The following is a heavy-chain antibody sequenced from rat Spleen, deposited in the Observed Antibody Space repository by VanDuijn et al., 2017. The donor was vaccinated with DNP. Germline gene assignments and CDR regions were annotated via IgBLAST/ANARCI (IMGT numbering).Heavy chain of an antibody. D-gene: IGHD1-6*01. V-gene: IGHV2S12*01. CDR3: ARGGYYGPYHLDH. CDR1: GFSLTSYA. J-gene: IGHJ2*01. Sequence: QVRLRESGPGLVQPSHTLSLTCTVSGFSLTSYAVSWVRQPPGKGLEWIAAISSGENTYYNSVFKSRLSISRDTSKRQVFLEMSSLQTEDTGIYYCARGGYYGPYHLDHWGQGVMVTVSS. CDR2: ISSGENT.